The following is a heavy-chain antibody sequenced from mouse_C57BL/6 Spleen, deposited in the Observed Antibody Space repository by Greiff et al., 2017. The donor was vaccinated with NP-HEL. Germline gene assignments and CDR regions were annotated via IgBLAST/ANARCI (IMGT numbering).Heavy chain of an antibody. J-gene: IGHJ4*01. CDR1: GYAFSSYW. D-gene: IGHD3-2*02. CDR2: IYPGDGDT. V-gene: IGHV1-80*01. Sequence: QVQLQQSGAELVKPGASVKISCKASGYAFSSYWMNWVKQRPGKGLEWIGQIYPGDGDTNYNGKFKGKATLTADKSSSTAYMQLSSLTSEDSAVYFCARRQLRPTLYAMDYWGQGTSVTVSS. CDR3: ARRQLRPTLYAMDY.